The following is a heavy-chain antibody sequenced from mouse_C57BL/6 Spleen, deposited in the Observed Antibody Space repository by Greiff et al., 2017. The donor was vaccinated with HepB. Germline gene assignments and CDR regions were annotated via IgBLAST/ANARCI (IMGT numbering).Heavy chain of an antibody. CDR3: AIYYYGSRGGYYFDY. J-gene: IGHJ2*01. CDR2: IYPGSGST. Sequence: QVQLQQPGAELVKPGASVKMSCKASGYTFTSYWITWVKQRPGQGLEWIGDIYPGSGSTNYNEKFKSKATLTVDTSSSTAYMQLSSLTSEDSAVYYCAIYYYGSRGGYYFDYWGQGTTLTVSS. V-gene: IGHV1-55*01. D-gene: IGHD1-1*01. CDR1: GYTFTSYW.